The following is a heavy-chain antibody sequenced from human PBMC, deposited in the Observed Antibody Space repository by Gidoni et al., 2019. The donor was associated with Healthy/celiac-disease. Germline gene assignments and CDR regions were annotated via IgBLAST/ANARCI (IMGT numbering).Heavy chain of an antibody. CDR2: IRSKAYGGTT. Sequence: EVQLVESGGGLVKPGRSLRLSCTASGFTFGDYAMSWFRQAPGKGLEWVGFIRSKAYGGTTEYAASVKGRFTISRDDSKSIAYLQMNSLKTEDTAVYYCTRKREKRGYSYGPFIAAAPSPFDYWGQGTLVTVSS. CDR1: GFTFGDYA. V-gene: IGHV3-49*05. CDR3: TRKREKRGYSYGPFIAAAPSPFDY. D-gene: IGHD5-18*01. J-gene: IGHJ4*02.